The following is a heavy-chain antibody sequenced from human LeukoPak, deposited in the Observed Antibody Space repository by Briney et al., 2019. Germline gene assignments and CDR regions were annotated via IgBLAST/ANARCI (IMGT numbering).Heavy chain of an antibody. CDR2: ISSSSSYI. Sequence: PGGSLRLSCAASGFTFSSYAMNWVRQAPGKGLEWVSSISSSSSYIYYADSVKGRFTISRDNAKNSLYLQMNSLRAEDTAVYYCARGGDYSNYWFDPWGQGTLVTVSS. J-gene: IGHJ5*02. D-gene: IGHD4-11*01. CDR1: GFTFSSYA. V-gene: IGHV3-21*01. CDR3: ARGGDYSNYWFDP.